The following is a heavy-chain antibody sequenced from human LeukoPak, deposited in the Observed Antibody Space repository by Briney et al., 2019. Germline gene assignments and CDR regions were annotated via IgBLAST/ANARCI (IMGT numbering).Heavy chain of an antibody. V-gene: IGHV3-30*18. CDR3: AKDLAAARRWCDAFDI. CDR2: ISYDGSNK. CDR1: GFTFSSYG. J-gene: IGHJ3*02. D-gene: IGHD6-13*01. Sequence: PGRSLRLSCAASGFTFSSYGMHWVRQAPGKGLEWVAVISYDGSNKYYADSVKGRFTISRDNSKNTLYLQMNSLRAEDTAVYYCAKDLAAARRWCDAFDIWGQGTMVTVSS.